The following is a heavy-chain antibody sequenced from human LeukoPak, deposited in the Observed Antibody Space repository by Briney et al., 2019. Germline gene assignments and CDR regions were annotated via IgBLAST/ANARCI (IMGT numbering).Heavy chain of an antibody. CDR1: GFTFGDYA. D-gene: IGHD3-3*01. J-gene: IGHJ6*03. CDR3: TTGYDFWSGLPYYYYYMDV. Sequence: PGGSLRLSCTASGFTFGDYAMTWVRQAPGKGLEWVGRIKSKTDGGTTDYAAPVKGRFTISRDDSKNTLYLQMNSLKTEDTAVYYCTTGYDFWSGLPYYYYYMDVWGKGTTVTVSS. CDR2: IKSKTDGGTT. V-gene: IGHV3-15*01.